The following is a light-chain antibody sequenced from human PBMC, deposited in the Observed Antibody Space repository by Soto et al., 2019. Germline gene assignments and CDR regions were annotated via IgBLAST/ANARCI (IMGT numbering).Light chain of an antibody. CDR2: GAS. CDR3: LQYNSYPFT. Sequence: DIQMTQSPSAMSASLGDRFTITCRASQGISNSLAWFQQKPGRVPKRLIYGASTLQSWAPSRFSGSASGAAFTLTISSLQPEDFATYYFLQYNSYPFTFGGGTKVDI. CDR1: QGISNS. V-gene: IGKV1-17*03. J-gene: IGKJ4*01.